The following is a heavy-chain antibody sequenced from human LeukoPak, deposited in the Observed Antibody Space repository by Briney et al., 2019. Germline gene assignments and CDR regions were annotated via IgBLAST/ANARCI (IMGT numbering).Heavy chain of an antibody. D-gene: IGHD3-10*01. CDR1: GYTFTSYG. CDR2: ISSYNGNR. CDR3: ARGGGSGSLGNYYYMDV. V-gene: IGHV1-18*01. Sequence: ASVKVSCKASGYTFTSYGISWVRQAPGQGLEWMGWISSYNGNRNYAQKLQGRVTMTRNTSISTAYMELSSLRSEDTAVYYCARGGGSGSLGNYYYMDVWGKGTTVTISS. J-gene: IGHJ6*03.